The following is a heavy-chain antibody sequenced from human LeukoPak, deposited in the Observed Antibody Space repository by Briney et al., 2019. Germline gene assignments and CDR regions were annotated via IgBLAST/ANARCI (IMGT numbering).Heavy chain of an antibody. J-gene: IGHJ5*02. CDR2: IYSGGST. D-gene: IGHD3-10*01. V-gene: IGHV3-53*01. CDR1: GFTVSSNY. Sequence: GGSPRLSCAASGFTVSSNYMSWVRQAPGKGLAWVSVIYSGGSTYYADSVKGRFTISRDNSKNTLYLQMNSLRAEDTAVYYCARDGRGENWFDPWGQGTLVTVSS. CDR3: ARDGRGENWFDP.